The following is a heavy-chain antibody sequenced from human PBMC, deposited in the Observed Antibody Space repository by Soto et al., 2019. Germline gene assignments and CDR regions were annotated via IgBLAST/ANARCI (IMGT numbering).Heavy chain of an antibody. D-gene: IGHD2-15*01. J-gene: IGHJ6*02. Sequence: ASVKVSCKVSGFSLTELSMHWVRQAPGKGLEWMGGFDPEDGETIYTQQFQGRVIMTEDTSTDTAYMELSSLRSEDTAVYYCKTPTPRVDYYDMDVWGQGTTVTVS. V-gene: IGHV1-24*01. CDR2: FDPEDGET. CDR1: GFSLTELS. CDR3: KTPTPRVDYYDMDV.